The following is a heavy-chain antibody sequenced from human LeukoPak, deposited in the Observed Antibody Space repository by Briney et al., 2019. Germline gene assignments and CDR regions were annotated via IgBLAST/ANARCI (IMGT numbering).Heavy chain of an antibody. Sequence: GGSLRLSCAASEFTFDNYAMSWVRQAPGKGLEWVAFIRYDGSNKYYADSVKGRFTISRDNSKNTLYLQMDSLRAEDTAVYYCAKMGLYYDFWSGYPYWGQGTLVTVSS. J-gene: IGHJ4*02. CDR2: IRYDGSNK. D-gene: IGHD3-3*01. CDR1: EFTFDNYA. V-gene: IGHV3-30*02. CDR3: AKMGLYYDFWSGYPY.